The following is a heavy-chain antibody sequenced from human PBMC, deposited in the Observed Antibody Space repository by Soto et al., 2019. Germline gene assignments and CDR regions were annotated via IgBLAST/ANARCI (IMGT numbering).Heavy chain of an antibody. J-gene: IGHJ6*02. CDR2: IIPIFGTA. CDR1: GGTFSSYA. Sequence: QVQLVQSGAEVKKPGSSVKVSCKASGGTFSSYAISWVRQAPGQGLEWMGGIIPIFGTANYAQKFQGRVTITADESTSTAYMELSSLRSEDTAVYYCARDDIVVVVAASVRGYYYGMDVWGQGTTVTVSS. CDR3: ARDDIVVVVAASVRGYYYGMDV. V-gene: IGHV1-69*01. D-gene: IGHD2-15*01.